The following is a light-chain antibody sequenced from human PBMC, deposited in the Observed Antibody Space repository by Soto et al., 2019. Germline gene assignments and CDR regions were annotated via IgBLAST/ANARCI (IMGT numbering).Light chain of an antibody. J-gene: IGKJ1*01. Sequence: EIILTQSPDTLSLSPGERATLSCRASQSVISSYLAWYQQKPGQTPSLLIYGASSRATGIPDRFSGRGSGTDLTLTISRLEPEDFALYYCQQYGDSPFTFGQGTKVDIK. CDR3: QQYGDSPFT. CDR1: QSVISSY. V-gene: IGKV3-20*01. CDR2: GAS.